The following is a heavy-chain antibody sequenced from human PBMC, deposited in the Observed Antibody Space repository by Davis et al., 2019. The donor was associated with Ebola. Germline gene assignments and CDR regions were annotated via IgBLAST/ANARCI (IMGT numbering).Heavy chain of an antibody. Sequence: AASVKVSCKASGYTFTGYYMHWVRQAPGQGLEWMGWINPNSGGTNYAQKFQGWVTMTRGTSISTAYMELSRLRSDDTAVYYCARGTRLSPGIAVAARLGWSPPQQNESTEGYFDLWGRGTLVTVSS. CDR2: INPNSGGT. CDR3: ARGTRLSPGIAVAARLGWSPPQQNESTEGYFDL. CDR1: GYTFTGYY. D-gene: IGHD6-19*01. V-gene: IGHV1-2*04. J-gene: IGHJ2*01.